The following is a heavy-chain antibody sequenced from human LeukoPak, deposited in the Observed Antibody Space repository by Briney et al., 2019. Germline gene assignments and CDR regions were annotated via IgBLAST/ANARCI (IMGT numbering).Heavy chain of an antibody. D-gene: IGHD2-15*01. Sequence: GGSLRLSCAASGLTFSSYAMSWVRQAPGKGLEWVSAISGSGGSTYYADSVKRRFTISRDNSKNTLYLQMNSLRAEDTAVYYCAKDMDIVVVAWFDPWGQGSLVTVSS. J-gene: IGHJ5*02. CDR3: AKDMDIVVVAWFDP. V-gene: IGHV3-23*01. CDR1: GLTFSSYA. CDR2: ISGSGGST.